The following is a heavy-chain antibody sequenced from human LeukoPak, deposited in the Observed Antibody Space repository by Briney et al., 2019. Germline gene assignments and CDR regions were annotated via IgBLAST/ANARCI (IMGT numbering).Heavy chain of an antibody. CDR3: ASYRITMVRGVIRFSYFDY. Sequence: SETLSLTCTVSGYSISSGYYWGWIRQPPGKGLEWIGSIYHSGSTYYNPSLKSRVTISVDTSKNQFSLKLSPVTAADTAVYYCASYRITMVRGVIRFSYFDYWGQGTLVTVSS. J-gene: IGHJ4*02. CDR1: GYSISSGYY. V-gene: IGHV4-38-2*02. CDR2: IYHSGST. D-gene: IGHD3-10*01.